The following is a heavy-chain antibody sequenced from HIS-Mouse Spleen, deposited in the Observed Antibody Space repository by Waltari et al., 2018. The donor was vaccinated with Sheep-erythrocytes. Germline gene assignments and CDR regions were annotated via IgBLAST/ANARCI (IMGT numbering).Heavy chain of an antibody. J-gene: IGHJ3*02. Sequence: GFTFSSYGMHWVRQAPGKGLEWVAVISYDGSNKYYADSVKGRFTISRDNSKNTLYLQMNSLRAEDTAVYYCAKGGFGGNSNDAFDIWGQGTMVTVSS. CDR1: GFTFSSYG. CDR2: ISYDGSNK. CDR3: AKGGFGGNSNDAFDI. V-gene: IGHV3-30*18. D-gene: IGHD3-16*01.